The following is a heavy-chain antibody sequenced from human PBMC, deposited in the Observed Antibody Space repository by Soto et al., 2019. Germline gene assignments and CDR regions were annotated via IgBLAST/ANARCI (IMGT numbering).Heavy chain of an antibody. CDR3: ARENLNCSSTSCYYYYYYYMDV. J-gene: IGHJ6*03. V-gene: IGHV3-33*01. D-gene: IGHD2-2*01. CDR2: IWYDGSNK. Sequence: GGSLRLSCAASGFTFSSYGMHWVRQAPGKGLEWVAVIWYDGSNKYYADSVKGRFTISRDNSKNTLYLQMNSLRAEDTAVYYCARENLNCSSTSCYYYYYYYMDVWGKGTTVTVSS. CDR1: GFTFSSYG.